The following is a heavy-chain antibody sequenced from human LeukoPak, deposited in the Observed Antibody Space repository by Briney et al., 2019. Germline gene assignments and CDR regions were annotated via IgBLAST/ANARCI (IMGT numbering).Heavy chain of an antibody. CDR1: GGTFSSYA. J-gene: IGHJ4*02. Sequence: LVKVSCKASGGTFSSYAISWVRQAPGQGLEWMGRIIPILGIANYAQKFQGRVTITADKSTSTAYMELSSLRSEDTAVYYCASGNGYCSSTSCYALGYYFDYWGQGTLVTVSS. D-gene: IGHD2-2*03. V-gene: IGHV1-69*04. CDR3: ASGNGYCSSTSCYALGYYFDY. CDR2: IIPILGIA.